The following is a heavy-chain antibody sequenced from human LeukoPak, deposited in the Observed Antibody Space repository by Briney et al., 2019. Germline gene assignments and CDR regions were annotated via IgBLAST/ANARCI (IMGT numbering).Heavy chain of an antibody. CDR1: GSIFTSYW. CDR2: IYPGDSDT. D-gene: IGHD1-14*01. CDR3: ARAGPVPRAFDY. Sequence: GASLQISCQGAGSIFTSYWIGCVRQLPGKGLEWMGIIYPGDSDTRYSPSFQGQVTISADKSISTAYLQWSSLKASDTAMYYCARAGPVPRAFDYWGQGTLVTVSS. V-gene: IGHV5-51*01. J-gene: IGHJ4*02.